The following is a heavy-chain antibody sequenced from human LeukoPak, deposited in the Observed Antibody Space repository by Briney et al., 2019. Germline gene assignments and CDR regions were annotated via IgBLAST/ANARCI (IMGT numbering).Heavy chain of an antibody. D-gene: IGHD3-22*01. Sequence: GGSLRLSCAAPGFTFSSYAMSWVRQAPGKGLEWVSAISGSGGSTYYADSVKGRFTISRDNSKNTLYLQMNSLRAEDTAVYYCAKHYYDSSGYRSAFDPWGQGTLVTVSS. J-gene: IGHJ5*02. CDR3: AKHYYDSSGYRSAFDP. V-gene: IGHV3-23*01. CDR1: GFTFSSYA. CDR2: ISGSGGST.